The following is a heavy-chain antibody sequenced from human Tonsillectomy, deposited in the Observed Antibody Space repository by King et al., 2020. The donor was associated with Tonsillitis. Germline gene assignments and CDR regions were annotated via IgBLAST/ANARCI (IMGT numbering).Heavy chain of an antibody. CDR1: GFSLTTSGVG. Sequence: TLKESGPTLVKPTQTLTLTCTFSGFSLTTSGVGVGWIRQPPGKALEWLALIYWDGDKRYSPSLKNRLVITKDTSKNLVVLSMTNMDTVETATYYCAHVGVTDASSYYYYYMDVWGKGTTVTVSS. J-gene: IGHJ6*03. CDR3: AHVGVTDASSYYYYYMDV. D-gene: IGHD2-21*02. CDR2: IYWDGDK. V-gene: IGHV2-5*02.